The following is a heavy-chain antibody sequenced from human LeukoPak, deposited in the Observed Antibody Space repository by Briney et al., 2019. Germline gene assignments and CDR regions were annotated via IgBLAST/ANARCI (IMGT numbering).Heavy chain of an antibody. J-gene: IGHJ4*02. CDR3: AGIEGRYSTDWFYFFDY. CDR1: GGSISSLNL. V-gene: IGHV4-4*02. Sequence: PSGTLSLTCIVSGGSISSLNLWSWLRQPPGKGLEWIGEMYLGGTTNFNPSLKSRVTILIDKSKNQLSLQLTSVTAADTAVYYCAGIEGRYSTDWFYFFDYWGQGALVTVSS. CDR2: MYLGGTT. D-gene: IGHD6-19*01.